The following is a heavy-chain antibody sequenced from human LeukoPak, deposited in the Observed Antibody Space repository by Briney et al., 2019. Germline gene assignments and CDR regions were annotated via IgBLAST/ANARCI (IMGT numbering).Heavy chain of an antibody. CDR2: ISNSGRTI. V-gene: IGHV3-11*01. J-gene: IGHJ4*02. CDR3: ARAGYCSRGICYSFDY. Sequence: GGSLRLSCTASGFSFSDYYMSWVCQAPGKGLEWVSYISNSGRTIYYADSVRGRFTISRDNAKNSLYLQMDSLRAEDAAVYYCARAGYCSRGICYSFDYWGQGTLVTVSS. D-gene: IGHD2-15*01. CDR1: GFSFSDYY.